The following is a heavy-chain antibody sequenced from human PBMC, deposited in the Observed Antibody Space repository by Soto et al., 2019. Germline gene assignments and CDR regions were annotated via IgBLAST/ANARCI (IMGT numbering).Heavy chain of an antibody. CDR3: AREPRPVISINRFDP. V-gene: IGHV3-74*01. Sequence: GGSLRLSCSASGFTFNSNYMHWVRRTPGEGQGLRRGLAWVSRIDTDGSSTSYADSVKGRFTISRDNDKNTLHLQMNSLRDEDTAVYYCAREPRPVISINRFDPWGQGTLVTVSS. J-gene: IGHJ5*02. CDR2: IDTDGSST. D-gene: IGHD2-21*01. CDR1: GFTFNSNY.